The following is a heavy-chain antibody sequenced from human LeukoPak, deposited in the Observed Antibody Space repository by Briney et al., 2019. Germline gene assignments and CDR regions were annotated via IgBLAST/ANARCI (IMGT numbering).Heavy chain of an antibody. V-gene: IGHV4-59*01. CDR1: GGSISSYY. D-gene: IGHD2-2*01. Sequence: PSETLSLTCTVSGGSISSYYWSGIRQPPGKGLEWIGYIYYSGSTNYNPSLKSRVTISVDTSKNQFSLKLSSVTAADTAVYYCAREYCSSTSCHEVDVWGKGTTVTVSS. CDR2: IYYSGST. CDR3: AREYCSSTSCHEVDV. J-gene: IGHJ6*04.